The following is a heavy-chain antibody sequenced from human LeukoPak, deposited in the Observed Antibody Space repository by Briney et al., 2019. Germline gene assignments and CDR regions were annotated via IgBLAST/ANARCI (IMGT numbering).Heavy chain of an antibody. D-gene: IGHD1-1*01. Sequence: GTSVKVSCKASGFTFTSSAVQWVRQARGQRLEWIGCIVVGSGNTNYAQKLQERVTITRDMSTSTAYMELSSLRSEDTAVYYCAADQEYNWNDDAFDIWGQGTMVTVSS. CDR1: GFTFTSSA. CDR2: IVVGSGNT. J-gene: IGHJ3*02. CDR3: AADQEYNWNDDAFDI. V-gene: IGHV1-58*01.